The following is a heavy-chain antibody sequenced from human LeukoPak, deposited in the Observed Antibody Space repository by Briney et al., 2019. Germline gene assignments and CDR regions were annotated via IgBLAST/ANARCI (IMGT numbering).Heavy chain of an antibody. CDR3: AREVEYYDSSGYRPHAFDI. CDR1: GGSIISSNHY. Sequence: SETLSLTCTVSGGSIISSNHYWGWTRQPPGKGLEWFGSISYSGGTAYNPSLRSRVTISVDTSKNQFSLKVNSVAAADTAVYYCAREVEYYDSSGYRPHAFDIWGQGTLVTVSS. D-gene: IGHD3-22*01. V-gene: IGHV4-39*02. CDR2: ISYSGGT. J-gene: IGHJ3*02.